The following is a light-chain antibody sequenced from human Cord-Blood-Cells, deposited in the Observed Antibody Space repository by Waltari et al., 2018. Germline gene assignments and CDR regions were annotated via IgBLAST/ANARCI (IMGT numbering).Light chain of an antibody. CDR2: SNK. J-gene: IGLJ3*02. CDR3: AAWDDSLNGRV. CDR1: SSNIGSNT. V-gene: IGLV1-44*01. Sequence: QSVLTQPPSASGTPGQRVTISCSGSSSNIGSNTVNWYQQLPGTAPKRLIYSNKRRPSGVPDRFSGSKSGTSASLAISGLQSEDEADYYCAAWDDSLNGRVFGGGTKLTVL.